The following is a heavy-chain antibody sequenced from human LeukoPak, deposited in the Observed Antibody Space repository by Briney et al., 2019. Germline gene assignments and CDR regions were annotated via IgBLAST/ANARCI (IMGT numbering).Heavy chain of an antibody. V-gene: IGHV1-46*01. D-gene: IGHD1-26*01. J-gene: IGHJ5*02. Sequence: ASVKVSCKASGYTFTSYYMHWVRPAPGQGLEWMGIINPSSGSTAYAQKFQGRVTMTRDTSTSTVYMELSSLTSEDTAVYYCARDGSSQHTELHNWVGLWGPGTLVTVSS. CDR1: GYTFTSYY. CDR3: ARDGSSQHTELHNWVGL. CDR2: INPSSGST.